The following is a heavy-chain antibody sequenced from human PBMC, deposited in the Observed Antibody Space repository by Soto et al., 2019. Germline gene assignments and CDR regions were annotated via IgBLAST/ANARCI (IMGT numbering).Heavy chain of an antibody. CDR2: INAANGYT. V-gene: IGHV1-3*01. CDR3: ARDSPIGSTYSGYDAIDS. CDR1: GYTFTRYA. J-gene: IGHJ4*02. Sequence: GASVKVSCKASGYTFTRYAVHWVRQAPGQRLEWMGWINAANGYTKYSQKFQGRVTITRDTSASTAYMELTGLRSEDTAVYYCARDSPIGSTYSGYDAIDSWGQGTLVTVSS. D-gene: IGHD5-12*01.